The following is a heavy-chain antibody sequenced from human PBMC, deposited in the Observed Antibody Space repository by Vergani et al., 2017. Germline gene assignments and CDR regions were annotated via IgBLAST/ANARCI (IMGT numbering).Heavy chain of an antibody. D-gene: IGHD4-17*01. V-gene: IGHV4-59*01. J-gene: IGHJ6*03. Sequence: QVQLQESGPGLVKPSETLSLTCTVSGGSISSYYWSWIRQPPGKGLEWIGYIYYSGSTNYNPSLKSRVTISVDTSKNQFSLKLSSVTAADTAVYYFARLDYGDYQNYYYYYYYMDVWGKGTTVTVSS. CDR3: ARLDYGDYQNYYYYYYYMDV. CDR1: GGSISSYY. CDR2: IYYSGST.